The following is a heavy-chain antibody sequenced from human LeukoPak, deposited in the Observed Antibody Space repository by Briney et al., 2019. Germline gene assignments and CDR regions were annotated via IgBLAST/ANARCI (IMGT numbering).Heavy chain of an antibody. CDR2: ISYDGSNK. Sequence: GGSLRLSCAASGFTSSSYAMHWVRQAPGKGLEWVAVISYDGSNKYYADSVKGRFTISRDNSKNTLCLQMNSLRAEDTAVYYCATSRDGYKNVLSRLEYWGQGTLVTVSS. V-gene: IGHV3-30-3*01. J-gene: IGHJ4*02. CDR1: GFTSSSYA. D-gene: IGHD5-24*01. CDR3: ATSRDGYKNVLSRLEY.